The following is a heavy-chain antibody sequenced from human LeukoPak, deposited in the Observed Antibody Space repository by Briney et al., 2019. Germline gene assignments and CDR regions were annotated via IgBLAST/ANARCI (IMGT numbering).Heavy chain of an antibody. D-gene: IGHD5-24*01. J-gene: IGHJ4*02. CDR1: GYSFTNYW. CDR2: VYPGDSDT. Sequence: GESLKISCKASGYSFTNYWIAWVRQMPGKGLEWMGIVYPGDSDTRYSLSFQGQVTISADKSINTAYLQWTSLKATDTAIYYCARRDGYSFDHWGQGTLVTVSS. CDR3: ARRDGYSFDH. V-gene: IGHV5-51*01.